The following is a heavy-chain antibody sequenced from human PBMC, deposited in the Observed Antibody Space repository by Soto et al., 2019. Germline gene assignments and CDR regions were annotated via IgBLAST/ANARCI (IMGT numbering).Heavy chain of an antibody. Sequence: EVQLLESGGGLVQPGGSLRLSCAASGFTFSSYAMSWVRQAPGKGLEWLSAISGSGGSTYYADSVKGRFTISRDNYKNTLYLQMNSLRAEDTAVYYCASSSGGHYYYYGMDVWGQGTTVTVSS. J-gene: IGHJ6*02. CDR1: GFTFSSYA. CDR2: ISGSGGST. V-gene: IGHV3-23*01. CDR3: ASSSGGHYYYYGMDV. D-gene: IGHD6-19*01.